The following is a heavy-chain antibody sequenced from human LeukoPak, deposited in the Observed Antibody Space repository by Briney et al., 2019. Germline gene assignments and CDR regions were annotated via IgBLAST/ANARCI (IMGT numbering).Heavy chain of an antibody. D-gene: IGHD2-15*01. CDR3: AARYCGARSCYAVDY. J-gene: IGHJ4*02. Sequence: SETLSLTCTVSGGSISSRSYYWGWVRQPPGKGLEWIASIYSSGSTYYNPSLKSRVTISVDTSKNQFSLKLSSVTATDTAVYYCAARYCGARSCYAVDYWGQGTLVTVSS. CDR1: GGSISSRSYY. V-gene: IGHV4-39*01. CDR2: IYSSGST.